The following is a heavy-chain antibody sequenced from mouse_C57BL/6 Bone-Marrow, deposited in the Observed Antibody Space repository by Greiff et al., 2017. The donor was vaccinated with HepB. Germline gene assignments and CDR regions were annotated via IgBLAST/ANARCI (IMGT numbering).Heavy chain of an antibody. CDR2: IYPSDSET. CDR3: ARYYYGGYFDV. J-gene: IGHJ1*03. D-gene: IGHD1-1*01. CDR1: GYTFTSYW. Sequence: VQLQQPGAELVRPGSSVKLSCKASGYTFTSYWMDWVKQRPGQGLEWIGNIYPSDSETHYNQKFKDKATLTVDKSSSTAYMQLSSLTSEDSAVYYCARYYYGGYFDVWGTGTTVTVSS. V-gene: IGHV1-61*01.